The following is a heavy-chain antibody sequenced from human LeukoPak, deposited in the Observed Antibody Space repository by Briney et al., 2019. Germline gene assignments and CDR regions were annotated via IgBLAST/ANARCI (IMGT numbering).Heavy chain of an antibody. D-gene: IGHD4-23*01. V-gene: IGHV4-59*08. Sequence: SETLSLTCTVSGGSISSYVSRWIRQPPGKGLEWIGYIYYSGSTNYNPSLKSRVTISVDTSKNQFSLKLRSVTAADTAVYYCARRTTVATGPWFDYWRQGTLVTVSS. J-gene: IGHJ4*02. CDR2: IYYSGST. CDR3: ARRTTVATGPWFDY. CDR1: GGSISSYV.